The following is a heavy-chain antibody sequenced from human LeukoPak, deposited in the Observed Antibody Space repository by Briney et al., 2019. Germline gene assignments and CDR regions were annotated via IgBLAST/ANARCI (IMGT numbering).Heavy chain of an antibody. CDR1: AYTFTSYY. CDR2: INPSGGST. D-gene: IGHD3-9*01. CDR3: ARGETYYDILTGYFPYYFDY. Sequence: ASVKVSCKASAYTFTSYYIHWVRQAPGQGLEWMGIINPSGGSTSYAQKFQGRVTMTRDTSTSTVYMELTSLRSEDTAVYYCARGETYYDILTGYFPYYFDYWGQGTLVTVSS. V-gene: IGHV1-46*01. J-gene: IGHJ4*02.